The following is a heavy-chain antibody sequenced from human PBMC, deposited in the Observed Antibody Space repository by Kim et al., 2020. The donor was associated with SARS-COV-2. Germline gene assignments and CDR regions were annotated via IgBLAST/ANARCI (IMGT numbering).Heavy chain of an antibody. CDR3: ARVRAWSGYEPYYFDY. CDR1: GYTFTSYD. D-gene: IGHD5-12*01. V-gene: IGHV1-8*01. Sequence: ASVKVSCKASGYTFTSYDINWVRQATGQGLEWMGWMNPNSANTGYAQKFQGRVTMTRNTSISTVYMELSSLRSEDTAVYYCARVRAWSGYEPYYFDYWGQGTLVTVSS. J-gene: IGHJ4*02. CDR2: MNPNSANT.